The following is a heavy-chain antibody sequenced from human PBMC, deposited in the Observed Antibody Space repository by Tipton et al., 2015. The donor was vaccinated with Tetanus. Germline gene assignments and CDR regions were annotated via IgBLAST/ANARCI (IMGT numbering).Heavy chain of an antibody. CDR1: GFTFSSYS. CDR2: ISSSSSTI. D-gene: IGHD6-19*01. CDR3: ARESEYSSGWYGGDY. J-gene: IGHJ4*02. V-gene: IGHV3-48*01. Sequence: GSLRLSCAASGFTFSSYSMNWVRQAPGKGLEWVSYISSSSSTIYYADSVKGRFTISRDNAKNSLYLQMNSLRAEDTAVYYCARESEYSSGWYGGDYWGQGTLVTVSS.